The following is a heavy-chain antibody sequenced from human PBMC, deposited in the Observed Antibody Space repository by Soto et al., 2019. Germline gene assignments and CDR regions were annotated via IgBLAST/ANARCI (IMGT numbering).Heavy chain of an antibody. J-gene: IGHJ4*02. CDR3: ARGVGGYSGYDPAYFDY. V-gene: IGHV1-8*01. CDR1: GYTFTSYD. CDR2: MNPNSGNT. Sequence: QVQLVQSGAEVKKPGASVKVSCKASGYTFTSYDINWVRQATGQGLEWIGWMNPNSGNTGYAQKFQGRVTMTRNTSISTAYMELSSLRSEDTAVYYCARGVGGYSGYDPAYFDYWGQGTLVTVSS. D-gene: IGHD5-12*01.